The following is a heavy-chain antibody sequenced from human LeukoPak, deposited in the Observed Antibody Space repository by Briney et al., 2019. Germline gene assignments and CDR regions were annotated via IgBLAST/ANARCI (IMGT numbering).Heavy chain of an antibody. Sequence: SQTLSLTCAISGDSVSSNSAAWNWIRQSPSRGLEWLGKTYYRSKWYNDYAVSVKSRITINADTSRNQFSLQLTSVTPEDTAVYYCARDLFRGADSRGWSAFDYWGQGTLVTVSS. J-gene: IGHJ4*02. CDR3: ARDLFRGADSRGWSAFDY. D-gene: IGHD6-19*01. CDR1: GDSVSSNSAA. CDR2: TYYRSKWYN. V-gene: IGHV6-1*01.